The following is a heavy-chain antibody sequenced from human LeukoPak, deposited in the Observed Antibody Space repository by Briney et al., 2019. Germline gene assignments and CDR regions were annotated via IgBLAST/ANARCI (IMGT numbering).Heavy chain of an antibody. CDR1: GGSFSGYY. J-gene: IGHJ4*02. CDR3: ARVCAARLRTVDY. D-gene: IGHD6-6*01. CDR2: INHSGST. V-gene: IGHV4-34*01. Sequence: PSETLSLTCAVYGGSFSGYYWSWIRQPPGKGLEWIGEINHSGSTNYNPSLKSRVTISVDTSKNQFSLKLSSLTAADTAVYYCARVCAARLRTVDYWGQGTLVTVSS.